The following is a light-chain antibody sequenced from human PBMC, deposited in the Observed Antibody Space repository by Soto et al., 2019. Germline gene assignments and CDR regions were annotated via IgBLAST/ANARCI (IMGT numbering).Light chain of an antibody. CDR2: AAS. CDR1: QGISSY. CDR3: QQLDSYPLT. J-gene: IGKJ4*01. V-gene: IGKV1-9*01. Sequence: IQLTQSPSSLSASVGDRVTITCRASQGISSYLAWYQQKPGKAPKLLIYAASTLQGGVPSRFSGSGSGTDFTLTISSLQPEDFATYYYQQLDSYPLTFGGGTKVEIK.